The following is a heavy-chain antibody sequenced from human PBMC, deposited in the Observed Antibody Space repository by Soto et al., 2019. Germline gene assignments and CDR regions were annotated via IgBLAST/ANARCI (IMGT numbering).Heavy chain of an antibody. CDR2: ISSSSSTI. CDR3: AREVDCSSTSCYHFDY. V-gene: IGHV3-48*01. Sequence: GGSLRLSCAASGFTFSSYSMNWVRQAPGKGLEWVSYISSSSSTIYYADSVKGRFTISRDNAKNSLYLQMNSLRAEDTAVYYCAREVDCSSTSCYHFDYWGQGTLVTVSS. J-gene: IGHJ4*02. CDR1: GFTFSSYS. D-gene: IGHD2-2*01.